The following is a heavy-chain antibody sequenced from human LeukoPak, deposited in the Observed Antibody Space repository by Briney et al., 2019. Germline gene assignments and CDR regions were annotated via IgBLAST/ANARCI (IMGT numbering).Heavy chain of an antibody. J-gene: IGHJ4*02. D-gene: IGHD3-3*01. CDR2: INHSGST. CDR1: GGSFSGYY. V-gene: IGHV4-34*01. Sequence: SETLSLTCAVYGGSFSGYYWSWIRQPPGKGQEWIGEINHSGSTNYNPSLKSRVTISVDTSKNQFSLKLSSVTAADTAVYYCAREQPRITIFGVATYWGQGTLVTVSS. CDR3: AREQPRITIFGVATY.